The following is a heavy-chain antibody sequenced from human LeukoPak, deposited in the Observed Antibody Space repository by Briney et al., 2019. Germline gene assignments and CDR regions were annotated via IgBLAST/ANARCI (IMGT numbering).Heavy chain of an antibody. J-gene: IGHJ4*02. CDR3: ARGAEQLGPFDY. CDR2: IIPIFGTA. Sequence: SVKVSCKASGGTFSSYAISWVRQAPGQGLEWMGGIIPIFGTANYAQKFQGRVTITTDESTSTAYMELSSLRPEDTAVYYCARGAEQLGPFDYWGQGTLVTVSS. D-gene: IGHD6-6*01. CDR1: GGTFSSYA. V-gene: IGHV1-69*05.